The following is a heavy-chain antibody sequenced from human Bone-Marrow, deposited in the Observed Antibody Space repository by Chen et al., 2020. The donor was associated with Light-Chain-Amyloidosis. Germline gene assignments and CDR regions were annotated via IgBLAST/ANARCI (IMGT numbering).Heavy chain of an antibody. Sequence: EVQLVESGGGLVQPGGSLRLSCAASEFTFSSYRMSWVRQAPGKGLEWVANIKEDGSEKYYVDSVMGRFTISRDNAKDSLYLQMNSLRPEDTAVYYCTTSSGGDWGQGTLVTVSS. CDR2: IKEDGSEK. J-gene: IGHJ4*02. CDR1: EFTFSSYR. D-gene: IGHD3-10*01. V-gene: IGHV3-7*03. CDR3: TTSSGGD.